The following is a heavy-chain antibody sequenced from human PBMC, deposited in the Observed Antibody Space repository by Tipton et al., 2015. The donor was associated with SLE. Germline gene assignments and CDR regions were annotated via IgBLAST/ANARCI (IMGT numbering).Heavy chain of an antibody. D-gene: IGHD6-13*01. Sequence: GLVKPSETLSLTCTVSGGSISSSSYYWGWIRQPPGKGLEWIGSIYHSGSTYYNPSLKSRVTISVDTSKNQFSLKLSSVTAADTAVYYCARSEGSSWYGFDYWGQGTLVTVSS. CDR2: IYHSGST. CDR3: ARSEGSSWYGFDY. V-gene: IGHV4-39*07. CDR1: GGSISSSSYY. J-gene: IGHJ4*02.